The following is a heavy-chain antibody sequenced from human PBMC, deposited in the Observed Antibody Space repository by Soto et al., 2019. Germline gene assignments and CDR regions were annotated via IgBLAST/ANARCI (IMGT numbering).Heavy chain of an antibody. Sequence: LPLSYTVFGGTISSVGYYCICIRQHQRKGLEWIGYIYYSGSTYYNPSLKSRVTISVDTSKNQFSLKLSSVTAADTAVYYCAIEDIIVVRAARPGAFDIWGQGTMVTVS. CDR3: AIEDIIVVRAARPGAFDI. D-gene: IGHD2-2*01. CDR2: IYYSGST. J-gene: IGHJ3*02. CDR1: GGTISSVGYY. V-gene: IGHV4-31*03.